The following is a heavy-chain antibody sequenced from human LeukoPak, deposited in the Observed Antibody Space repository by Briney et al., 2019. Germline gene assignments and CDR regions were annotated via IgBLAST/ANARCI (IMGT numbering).Heavy chain of an antibody. CDR1: VCTFSCYS. Sequence: SVNVSCKASVCTFSCYSSRWVRQAPGQGLEWMGVIIPIFGSANHAQKFQGRVTITTDESTSTAYMELSSLRSEDTAVYYCARDRYCSSTSCPPPRHYYYYMDVWGKGTTVTVSS. D-gene: IGHD2-2*01. CDR3: ARDRYCSSTSCPPPRHYYYYMDV. CDR2: IIPIFGSA. V-gene: IGHV1-69*05. J-gene: IGHJ6*03.